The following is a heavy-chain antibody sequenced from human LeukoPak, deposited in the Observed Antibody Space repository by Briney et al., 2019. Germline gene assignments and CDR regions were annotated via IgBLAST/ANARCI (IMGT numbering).Heavy chain of an antibody. CDR1: VGSFSGSY. CDR3: ARRVRLLTNVLYYYGTDV. V-gene: IGHV4-34*01. CDR2: INHSGTT. Sequence: SETLSLTCAVHVGSFSGSYWNWIRQPPGKGLEWIGEINHSGTTNYNPSLKSRVTISVDTSKNKFSLKVRSVTAADSAVYYCARRVRLLTNVLYYYGTDVWGQGTTVTVSS. D-gene: IGHD1-1*01. J-gene: IGHJ6*02.